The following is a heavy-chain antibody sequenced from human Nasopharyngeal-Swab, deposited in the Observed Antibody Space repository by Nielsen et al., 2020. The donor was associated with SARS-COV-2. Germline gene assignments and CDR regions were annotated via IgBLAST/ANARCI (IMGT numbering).Heavy chain of an antibody. CDR1: GFSLTTHGGG. J-gene: IGHJ1*01. CDR2: VYWNDDR. CDR3: VHRHIIVLAEYFDE. V-gene: IGHV2-5*01. D-gene: IGHD2/OR15-2a*01. Sequence: SGPTLVQPTQTLTLTCTFSGFSLTTHGGGVGWIRQPPGKALEWLALVYWNDDRRYSPYLRDRLTITKDTSKSQVVLTMTNMDPVDTATYYCVHRHIIVLAEYFDEWGQGTLVTVSS.